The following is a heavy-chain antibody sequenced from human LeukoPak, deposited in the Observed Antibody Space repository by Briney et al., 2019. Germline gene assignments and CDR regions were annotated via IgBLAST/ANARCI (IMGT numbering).Heavy chain of an antibody. CDR2: IYYSGST. CDR1: GGSISSSSYY. D-gene: IGHD3-3*01. V-gene: IGHV4-39*01. Sequence: PSETLSLTCTVSGGSISSSSYYWGWIRQPPGKGLEWIGRIYYSGSTYYNPSLKSRVTISVDTSKNQFSLKLSSETAADTAVYYCARHVSNYDFWSGYYSGSWFDPWGQGTLVTVSS. J-gene: IGHJ5*02. CDR3: ARHVSNYDFWSGYYSGSWFDP.